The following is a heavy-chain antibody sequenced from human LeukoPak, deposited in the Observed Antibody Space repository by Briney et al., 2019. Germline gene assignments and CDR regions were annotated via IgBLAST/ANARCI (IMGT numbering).Heavy chain of an antibody. D-gene: IGHD1-1*01. CDR3: ARHPATGTEYFDY. J-gene: IGHJ4*02. CDR1: GFTFSSYT. CDR2: ISSGSSYI. Sequence: GGSLRLSCAASGFTFSSYTMNWVRQAPGKGLEWVSSISSGSSYIYYADSVKGRFTISRDNAKNSLYLQMNSLRAEDTAVYYCARHPATGTEYFDYWGQGTLVTVSS. V-gene: IGHV3-21*01.